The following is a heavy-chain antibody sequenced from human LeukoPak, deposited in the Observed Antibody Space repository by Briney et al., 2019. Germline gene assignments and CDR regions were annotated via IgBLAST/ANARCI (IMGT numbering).Heavy chain of an antibody. V-gene: IGHV3-30-3*01. CDR3: ARDFSVYGSGSYTLCRY. CDR1: GFTFSSYA. Sequence: GGSLRLSCAASGFTFSSYAMHWVRQAPGKGLEGVAVISYDGSNKYYADSVKGRFTISRDNSKNTLYLQMDSLRAEDTAVYYCARDFSVYGSGSYTLCRYWGQGTLVTVSS. J-gene: IGHJ4*02. D-gene: IGHD3-10*01. CDR2: ISYDGSNK.